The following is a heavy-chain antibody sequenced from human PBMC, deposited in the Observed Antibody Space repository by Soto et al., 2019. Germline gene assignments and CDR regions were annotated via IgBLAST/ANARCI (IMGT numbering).Heavy chain of an antibody. D-gene: IGHD3-3*01. CDR2: IYYSGST. Sequence: SETLSLTCTVSGGSISSYYWSWIRQPPGKGLEWIGYIYYSGSTNYNPSLKSRVTISVDTSKNQFSLKLSSVTAADTAVYYCASTYYDFWSGTGWFDPWGQGTLVTVSS. J-gene: IGHJ5*02. V-gene: IGHV4-59*08. CDR1: GGSISSYY. CDR3: ASTYYDFWSGTGWFDP.